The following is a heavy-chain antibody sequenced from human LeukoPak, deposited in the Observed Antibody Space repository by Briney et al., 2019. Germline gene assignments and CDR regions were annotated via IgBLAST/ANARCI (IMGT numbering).Heavy chain of an antibody. CDR3: AKSWIAARPNVYYFDY. CDR1: GFDFSDYS. Sequence: GGSLRLSCAGSGFDFSDYSMHWVRQAPGKGLEWVAFMSYDGSNEFHADSVKGRFTISRDNSKNTLYLQMNSLRAEDTAVYYCAKSWIAARPNVYYFDYWGQGTLVTVSS. J-gene: IGHJ4*02. V-gene: IGHV3-30-3*02. D-gene: IGHD6-6*01. CDR2: MSYDGSNE.